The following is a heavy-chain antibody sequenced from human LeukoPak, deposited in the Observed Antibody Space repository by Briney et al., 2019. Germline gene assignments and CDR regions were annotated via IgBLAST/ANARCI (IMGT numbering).Heavy chain of an antibody. CDR1: GYSISTGYY. J-gene: IGHJ3*02. CDR2: SNRTGSP. V-gene: IGHV4-38-2*01. Sequence: SETLSLTCYVSGYSISTGYYWGWVRQPPGKGLEWIVSSNRTGSPHHNPSLKSRVTISVDTSKNQFPLKLTSVTAADTAVYYCARHYWTPGAFDIWGQGAMVTVSS. D-gene: IGHD3/OR15-3a*01. CDR3: ARHYWTPGAFDI.